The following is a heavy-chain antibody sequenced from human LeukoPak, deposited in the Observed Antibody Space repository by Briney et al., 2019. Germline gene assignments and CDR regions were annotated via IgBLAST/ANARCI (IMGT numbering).Heavy chain of an antibody. V-gene: IGHV1-69*13. CDR1: GGTFSSYA. CDR2: IIPIFGTA. CDR3: ARDFERYYYDSSGYEPHYFDY. J-gene: IGHJ4*02. D-gene: IGHD3-22*01. Sequence: SVKVSCKASGGTFSSYAISWVRQAPGQGLEWMGRIIPIFGTANYAQKFQGRVTITADESTSTAYMELSSLRSEDTAVYYCARDFERYYYDSSGYEPHYFDYWGQGTLVTVSS.